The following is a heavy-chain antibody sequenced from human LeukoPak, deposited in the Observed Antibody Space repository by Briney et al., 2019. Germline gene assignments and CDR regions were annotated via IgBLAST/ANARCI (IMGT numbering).Heavy chain of an antibody. D-gene: IGHD3-16*01. J-gene: IGHJ4*02. CDR1: GFTFSSYS. V-gene: IGHV3-48*02. CDR3: ARGGDLRDY. CDR2: ISTSSSTI. Sequence: PGGPLRLSCAASGFTFSSYSMNWVRQAPGKALEWISYISTSSSTIYSADSVKGRFTISRDNAKNSLYLQMNSLRDEDTAVYYCARGGDLRDYWGQGTLVTVSS.